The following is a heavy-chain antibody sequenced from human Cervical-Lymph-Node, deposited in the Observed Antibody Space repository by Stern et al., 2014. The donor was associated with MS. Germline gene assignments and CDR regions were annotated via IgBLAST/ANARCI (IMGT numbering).Heavy chain of an antibody. D-gene: IGHD2-15*01. V-gene: IGHV1-18*01. CDR2: NSAYDGNT. CDR3: ARGLLGSENAFDI. J-gene: IGHJ3*02. Sequence: QMQLVQSGAAVKKPGDSVKVSCTASGYTFTSYGISWVRQAPSQGLAWRGWNSAYDGNTNYAQKLQGRVTMTTDKSTSTAYMELRSLRSDDTAVYYWARGLLGSENAFDIWGQGTMVTVSS. CDR1: GYTFTSYG.